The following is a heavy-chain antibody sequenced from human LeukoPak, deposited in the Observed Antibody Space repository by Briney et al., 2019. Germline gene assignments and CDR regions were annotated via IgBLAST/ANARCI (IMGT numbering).Heavy chain of an antibody. J-gene: IGHJ4*02. Sequence: GGSLRLSCAASGFTFSSYSMNWVRQAPGKGLEWVSSISSSSSYIYYADSVKGRFTISRDIAKNSLYLQMNSLRAEDTAVYYCAREAREAYCGGDCYPSQFDYWGQGTLVTVSS. V-gene: IGHV3-21*01. D-gene: IGHD2-21*02. CDR3: AREAREAYCGGDCYPSQFDY. CDR2: ISSSSSYI. CDR1: GFTFSSYS.